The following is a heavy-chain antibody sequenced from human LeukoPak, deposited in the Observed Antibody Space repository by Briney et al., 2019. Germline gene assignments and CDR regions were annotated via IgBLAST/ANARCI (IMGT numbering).Heavy chain of an antibody. CDR3: VQLKLDS. CDR2: IYNTGDT. Sequence: PSETLSLTCTVSGGSMSSHYWTWIRQPPGKGLEWIGYIYNTGDTNSNPSLKSRVTMSLDTSKNQFSLKLTSVTDADTAVYYCVQLKLDSWGRGTLVTVSS. CDR1: GGSMSSHY. J-gene: IGHJ4*02. V-gene: IGHV4-59*11. D-gene: IGHD1-1*01.